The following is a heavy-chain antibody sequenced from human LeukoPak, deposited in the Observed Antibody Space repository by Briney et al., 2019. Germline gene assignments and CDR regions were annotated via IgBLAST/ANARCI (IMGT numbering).Heavy chain of an antibody. J-gene: IGHJ4*02. D-gene: IGHD5-18*01. CDR2: INPNSGGT. CDR1: GYTFTGYY. V-gene: IGHV1-2*02. CDR3: ATGGTAMVYYFDY. Sequence: GASVKVSCKASGYTFTGYYMHWVRQAPGQGLEWMGWINPNSGGTNYAQKFQGRVTMTRDTSIRTAYMERSRLRADDTAVYYCATGGTAMVYYFDYWGQGTLVTVSS.